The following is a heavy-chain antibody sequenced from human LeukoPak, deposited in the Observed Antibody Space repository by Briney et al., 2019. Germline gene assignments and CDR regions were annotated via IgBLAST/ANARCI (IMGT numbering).Heavy chain of an antibody. CDR1: GGSISSGSYY. J-gene: IGHJ6*03. CDR2: IYTSRRT. Sequence: SETLSLTCTVSGGSISSGSYYWSWIRQPAGKGLEWIGRIYTSRRTNYNPSLKSRVTISVDTSKNQFSLKLSSVTAADTAVYYCARDSGTLVRGSRRGYDGYYYYMDVWGKGTTVTVSS. D-gene: IGHD3-10*01. CDR3: ARDSGTLVRGSRRGYDGYYYYMDV. V-gene: IGHV4-61*02.